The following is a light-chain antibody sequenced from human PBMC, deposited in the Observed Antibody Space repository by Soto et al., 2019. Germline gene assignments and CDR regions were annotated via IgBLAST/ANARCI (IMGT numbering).Light chain of an antibody. V-gene: IGLV1-44*01. Sequence: QSVLTQPPSASGTPGQRVTISCSGSSSNIGSNPVSWYQQLPGTAPKSLIYSDNQRPSGVPDRISGSRSGTSASLAISGLQSEDEAEYYCAAWDDSLRGRVFGGVTTVTVL. CDR1: SSNIGSNP. J-gene: IGLJ2*01. CDR3: AAWDDSLRGRV. CDR2: SDN.